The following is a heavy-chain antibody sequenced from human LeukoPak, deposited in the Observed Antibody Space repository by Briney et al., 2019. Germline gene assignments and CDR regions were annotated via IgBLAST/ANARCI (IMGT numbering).Heavy chain of an antibody. J-gene: IGHJ4*02. CDR3: AKEDRRYCSGGSSYVDY. CDR1: GFTFSSYG. D-gene: IGHD2-15*01. Sequence: GGSLRLSCAASGFTFSSYGMHWVRQAPGKGLEWVAVIWYDGSNKYYADSVKGRFTISRDNSKNTLYLQMNSLRAEDTAVYYCAKEDRRYCSGGSSYVDYWGQGTLVTVSS. V-gene: IGHV3-33*06. CDR2: IWYDGSNK.